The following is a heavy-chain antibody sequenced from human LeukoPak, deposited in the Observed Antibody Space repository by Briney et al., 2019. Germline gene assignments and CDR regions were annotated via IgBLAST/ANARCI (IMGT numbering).Heavy chain of an antibody. Sequence: ASVKVSCKASGYTFTSYGISWVRQAPGQGLEWMGWISAYNGNTNYAQKLQGRVTMTTDTSTSTAYMELRSLRSDDTAVYYCARDSSWNYYDSSGHLDYWGQGTLVTVSS. D-gene: IGHD3-22*01. CDR1: GYTFTSYG. J-gene: IGHJ4*02. V-gene: IGHV1-18*01. CDR3: ARDSSWNYYDSSGHLDY. CDR2: ISAYNGNT.